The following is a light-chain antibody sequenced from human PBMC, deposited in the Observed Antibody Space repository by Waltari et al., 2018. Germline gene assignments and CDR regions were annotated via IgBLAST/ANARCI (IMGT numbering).Light chain of an antibody. V-gene: IGLV2-23*02. Sequence: QSALTQPASVSGSPGKSITISCTGTNNDIGSYTLFSWYQQNPGKAPKVIIFEVNKRPSGVSNRFSGSKSGNTASLTFSGLHPEDEADYYCCSYAGTPRVVFGGGTKLTVL. CDR2: EVN. J-gene: IGLJ2*01. CDR1: NNDIGSYTL. CDR3: CSYAGTPRVV.